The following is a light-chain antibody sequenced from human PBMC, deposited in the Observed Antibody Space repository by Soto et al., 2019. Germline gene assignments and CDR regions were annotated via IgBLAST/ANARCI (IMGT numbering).Light chain of an antibody. CDR1: QSLGGN. V-gene: IGKV3-15*01. J-gene: IGKJ1*01. Sequence: EIVMTQSPATLSVSPGDTATLSCRASQSLGGNLAWYQQKPGQAPRLLIFRASSRATDVPARFSASGSGTEFTLTISGLQSEDFAVYYCQQYSNWPPWTFGPGTKVEIK. CDR2: RAS. CDR3: QQYSNWPPWT.